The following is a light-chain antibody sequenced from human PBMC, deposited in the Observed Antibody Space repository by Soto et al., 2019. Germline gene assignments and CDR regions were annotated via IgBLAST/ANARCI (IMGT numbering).Light chain of an antibody. J-gene: IGLJ3*02. Sequence: QSVLTQPPSASGSPGQSVTISCTGTSSDVGGYNYVSWYQQHPGKAPKLMIYEVSKRPSGVPDRFSGSKSGNTASLTVSGLQAEDEADYYCRSYAGSSNWVFGGGTKLTVL. CDR2: EVS. CDR3: RSYAGSSNWV. V-gene: IGLV2-8*01. CDR1: SSDVGGYNY.